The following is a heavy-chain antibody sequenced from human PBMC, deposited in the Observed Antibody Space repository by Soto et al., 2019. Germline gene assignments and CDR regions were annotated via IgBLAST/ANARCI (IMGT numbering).Heavy chain of an antibody. CDR3: ARDPTDYDFWSGYYPFDY. J-gene: IGHJ4*02. V-gene: IGHV3-30-3*01. CDR2: ISYDGSNK. D-gene: IGHD3-3*01. CDR1: GFTFSSYA. Sequence: QVQLVESGGGVVQPGRSLRLSCAASGFTFSSYAMHWVRQAPGKGLEWVAVISYDGSNKYYADSVKGRFTISRDNSQNMVYLQMNSLRAEDTAVYYCARDPTDYDFWSGYYPFDYWGQGTLVTVSS.